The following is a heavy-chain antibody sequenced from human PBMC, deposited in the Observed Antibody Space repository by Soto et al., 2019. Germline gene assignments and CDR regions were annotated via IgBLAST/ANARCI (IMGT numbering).Heavy chain of an antibody. J-gene: IGHJ6*02. V-gene: IGHV1-69*01. D-gene: IGHD3-22*01. CDR1: GGTFSSYA. CDR3: ARDAPERRYDSSLYYYGMDV. CDR2: IIPIFGTA. Sequence: QVQLVQSGAEVKKPGSSVKVSCKASGGTFSSYAISWVRQAPGQGLEWMGGIIPIFGTANYAQKFQGRVTITADESTSTAYMELSSLRSEDTAVYYCARDAPERRYDSSLYYYGMDVWGQGTTVTVSS.